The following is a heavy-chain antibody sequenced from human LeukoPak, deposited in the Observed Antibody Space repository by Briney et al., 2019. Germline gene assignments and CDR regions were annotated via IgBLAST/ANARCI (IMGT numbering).Heavy chain of an antibody. D-gene: IGHD2-2*01. CDR3: ARLTGRVVPAAIGY. J-gene: IGHJ4*02. V-gene: IGHV3-48*03. Sequence: GGSLRLSCVASGFTFSNYEMNWVRQAPGKGLEWISYIGSGVGTIFYADSLRGRVTVSRDNAKNSLYLQLNSLRAEDTAVYYCARLTGRVVPAAIGYWGPGTLVTVSS. CDR2: IGSGVGTI. CDR1: GFTFSNYE.